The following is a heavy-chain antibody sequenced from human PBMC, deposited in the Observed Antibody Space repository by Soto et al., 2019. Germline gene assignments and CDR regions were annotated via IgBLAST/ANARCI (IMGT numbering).Heavy chain of an antibody. V-gene: IGHV3-48*02. D-gene: IGHD1-26*01. CDR1: GFTFSSYS. J-gene: IGHJ6*02. CDR3: ARRGATTYYYYYGMDV. CDR2: ISSSSSTI. Sequence: GGSLRLSCAASGFTFSSYSMNWVRQAPGKGLEWVSYISSSSSTIYYADSVKGRFTISRDNAKNSLYLQMNSLRDEDTAVYYCARRGATTYYYYYGMDVWGQGTTVTVSS.